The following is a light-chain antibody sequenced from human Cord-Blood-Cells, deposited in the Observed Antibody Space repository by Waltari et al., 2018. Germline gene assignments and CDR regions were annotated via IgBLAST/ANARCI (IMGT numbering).Light chain of an antibody. Sequence: QSALTQPASVSGSPGQSITISCTGTSSDVGGYNYVSWYQQHPGKAPKLMIYEVSKRPYGVSNRFSGSKSGNTASLTISGLQAEDEADYYCSSYTSSSTYVFGTGTKVTVL. CDR2: EVS. V-gene: IGLV2-14*01. J-gene: IGLJ1*01. CDR1: SSDVGGYNY. CDR3: SSYTSSSTYV.